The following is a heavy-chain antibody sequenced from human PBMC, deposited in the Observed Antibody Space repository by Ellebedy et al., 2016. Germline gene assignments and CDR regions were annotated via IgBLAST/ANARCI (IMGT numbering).Heavy chain of an antibody. V-gene: IGHV3-48*01. CDR2: ISSSSSTI. J-gene: IGHJ5*02. CDR3: ARGVGGTSLNWFDP. CDR1: GFTFDDYA. D-gene: IGHD3-16*01. Sequence: GGSLRLSXAASGFTFDDYAMHWVRQAPGKGLEWVSYISSSSSTIYYADSVKGRFTISRDNAKNSLYLQMNSLRAEDTAVYYCARGVGGTSLNWFDPWGQGTLVTVSS.